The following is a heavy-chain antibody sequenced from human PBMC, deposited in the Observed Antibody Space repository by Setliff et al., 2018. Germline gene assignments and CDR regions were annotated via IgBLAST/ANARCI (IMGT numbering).Heavy chain of an antibody. V-gene: IGHV4-39*07. D-gene: IGHD1-26*01. J-gene: IGHJ5*02. CDR2: IYYSGST. CDR1: GGSISSSSYY. Sequence: SETLSLTCTVSGGSISSSSYYWGWIRQPPGKGLEWIGSIYYSGSTYYNPSLKSRVTISVDTSKNQFSLKLGSVTAADTAVYYCARVLNCFDPWGQGTLVTVSS. CDR3: ARVLNCFDP.